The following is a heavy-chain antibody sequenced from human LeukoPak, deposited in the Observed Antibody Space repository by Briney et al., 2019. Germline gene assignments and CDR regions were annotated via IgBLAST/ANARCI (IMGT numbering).Heavy chain of an antibody. D-gene: IGHD6-6*01. CDR3: ARSYSSSSPYYYYYMAV. V-gene: IGHV5-51*01. J-gene: IGHJ6*03. Sequence: ESLKISCKGSGYSFTSYWIGWVRQMPGKGLEWRGIIYPGDSDTRYSPSFQGQVTISADKSISTAYLQWSSLKASDTAMYYCARSYSSSSPYYYYYMAVWGKGTTVTVSS. CDR2: IYPGDSDT. CDR1: GYSFTSYW.